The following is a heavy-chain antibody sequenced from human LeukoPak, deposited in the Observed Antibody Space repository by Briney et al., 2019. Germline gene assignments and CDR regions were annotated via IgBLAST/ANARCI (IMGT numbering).Heavy chain of an antibody. CDR1: GFTFSSYS. D-gene: IGHD1-1*01. CDR2: ISSSSSSYI. J-gene: IGHJ3*02. Sequence: GGSLRLSCAASGFTFSSYSMNWVRQAPGKGLEWVSSISSSSSSYIYYADSVKGRFTISRDNAKNSLYLQMNSLRAEDTAVYYCARVSRPGTTSSWTNDAFDIWGQGTMVTVSS. V-gene: IGHV3-21*01. CDR3: ARVSRPGTTSSWTNDAFDI.